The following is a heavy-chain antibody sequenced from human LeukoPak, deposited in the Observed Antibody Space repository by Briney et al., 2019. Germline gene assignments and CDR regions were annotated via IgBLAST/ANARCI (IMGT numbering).Heavy chain of an antibody. D-gene: IGHD2-2*01. CDR3: ARGRALPTATVAE. CDR1: GYTFTSYD. CDR2: MNPVSGNT. Sequence: ASVKISCKAFGYTFTSYDLDWVRQAAGQGLEWVGWMNPVSGNTGYAQKFQGRISMTRDASISTAYMELDSLRPDDTAVYYCARGRALPTATVAEWGQGTLVTVSS. J-gene: IGHJ4*02. V-gene: IGHV1-8*01.